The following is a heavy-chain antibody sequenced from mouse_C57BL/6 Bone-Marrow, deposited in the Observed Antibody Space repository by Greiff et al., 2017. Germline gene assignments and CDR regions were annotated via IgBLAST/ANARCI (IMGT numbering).Heavy chain of an antibody. D-gene: IGHD2-4*01. J-gene: IGHJ2*01. V-gene: IGHV1-77*01. CDR2: IGPGSGST. CDR1: GYTFTDYY. CDR3: ARRRIYYDYYFDY. Sequence: QVQLQQSGAELVKPGASVKISCKASGYTFTDYYINWVQQRPGQGLEWIGKIGPGSGSTYYNEKFKGKATLTADKSSSTAYMQLSRLTSEDSAVYFCARRRIYYDYYFDYWGQGTTLTVSS.